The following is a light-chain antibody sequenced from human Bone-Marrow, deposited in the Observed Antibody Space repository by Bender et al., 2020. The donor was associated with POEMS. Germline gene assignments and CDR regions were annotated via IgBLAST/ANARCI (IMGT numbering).Light chain of an antibody. J-gene: IGLJ3*02. Sequence: QSALTQPASLSGSPGQSITISCTGTSSDVGGYNFVSWYQQHPGDAPQLIIYEGTKRPSGVPDRFSGSKSGTSASLAITGLQAEDEGDYYCQSYDNSLGGWVFGGGTKLTVL. CDR3: QSYDNSLGGWV. CDR1: SSDVGGYNF. CDR2: EGT. V-gene: IGLV2-14*01.